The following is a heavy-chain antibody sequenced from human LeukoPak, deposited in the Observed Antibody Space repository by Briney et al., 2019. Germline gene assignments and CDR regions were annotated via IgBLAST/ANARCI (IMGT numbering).Heavy chain of an antibody. CDR3: ASEPRGSYNWFDP. J-gene: IGHJ5*02. Sequence: SVKVSCKASGGTFSSYAISWVRQAPGQGLEWMGGIIPIFGTANYAQKFQGRVTITTDESTSTAYMELNSLRSEDTAVYYCASEPRGSYNWFDPWGQGTLVTVSS. D-gene: IGHD2-15*01. CDR1: GGTFSSYA. CDR2: IIPIFGTA. V-gene: IGHV1-69*05.